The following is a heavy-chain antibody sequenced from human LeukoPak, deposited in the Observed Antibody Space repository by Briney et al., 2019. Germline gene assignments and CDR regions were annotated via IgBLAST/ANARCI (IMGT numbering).Heavy chain of an antibody. J-gene: IGHJ6*02. CDR3: ARHGIYGSGSYYTFRTDV. CDR1: GGSISSYY. V-gene: IGHV4-59*08. CDR2: IYYSGST. Sequence: SETLSLTCTVSGGSISSYYWSWIRQPPGKGLEWIGYIYYSGSTNYNPSLKSRVTISVDTSKNQFSLKLSSVTAADTAVYYCARHGIYGSGSYYTFRTDVWGQGTTVTVSS. D-gene: IGHD3-10*01.